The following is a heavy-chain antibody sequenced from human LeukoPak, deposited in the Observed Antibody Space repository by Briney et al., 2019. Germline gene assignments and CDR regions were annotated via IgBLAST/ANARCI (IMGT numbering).Heavy chain of an antibody. J-gene: IGHJ4*02. CDR2: ISGSGGST. Sequence: PGGSLRLSCAASGFTFSSYAMSWVRQAPGKGLEWVSAISGSGGSTYYADSVKGRLTTSRDNSKNTLYLQMNSLRAEDTAVYYCAKANDSSGYYYPFDYWGQGTLVTVSS. CDR1: GFTFSSYA. D-gene: IGHD3-22*01. CDR3: AKANDSSGYYYPFDY. V-gene: IGHV3-23*01.